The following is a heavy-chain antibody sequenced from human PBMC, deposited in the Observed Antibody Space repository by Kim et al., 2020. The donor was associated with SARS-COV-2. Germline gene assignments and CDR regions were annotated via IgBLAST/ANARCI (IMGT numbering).Heavy chain of an antibody. V-gene: IGHV5-51*01. Sequence: GASLKISCNGSGYSFTNYWIGWVRQTPGKGLEWLGIIYPDDSDIRYNPSFEGQVTISADKSISTAYLQWNSLEASDTAMYYCARRPAYKYGFDYLGQGTLVTVSS. CDR1: GYSFTNYW. J-gene: IGHJ4*02. D-gene: IGHD5-18*01. CDR2: IYPDDSDI. CDR3: ARRPAYKYGFDY.